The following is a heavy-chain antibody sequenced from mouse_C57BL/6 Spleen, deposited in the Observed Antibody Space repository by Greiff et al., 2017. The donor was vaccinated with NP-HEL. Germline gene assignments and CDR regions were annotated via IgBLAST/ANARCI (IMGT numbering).Heavy chain of an antibody. CDR2: IHPSDSDT. D-gene: IGHD2-1*01. J-gene: IGHJ3*01. V-gene: IGHV1-74*01. CDR3: AIERGIYYGNYRSSWFAY. Sequence: QVQLQQPGAELVKPGASVKVSCKASGYTFTSYWMHWVKQRPGQGLEWIGRIHPSDSDTNYNQKFKGKATLTVDKSSSTAYMQLSSLTSEDSAVYYCAIERGIYYGNYRSSWFAYWGQGTLVTVSA. CDR1: GYTFTSYW.